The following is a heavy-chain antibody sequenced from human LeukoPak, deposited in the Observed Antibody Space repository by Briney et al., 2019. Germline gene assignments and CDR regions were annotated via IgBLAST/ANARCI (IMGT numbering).Heavy chain of an antibody. D-gene: IGHD2-2*01. J-gene: IGHJ6*03. CDR3: ARLGYCSSTSCCVNYYYYMDV. Sequence: GGSLRLSCAASGFTFDDYGMSWVRQAPGQGLEWVSGINWNGGSTGYADSVKGRFTISRDNAKNSLYLQMNSLRAEDTALYYCARLGYCSSTSCCVNYYYYMDVWGKGTTVTVSS. V-gene: IGHV3-20*04. CDR1: GFTFDDYG. CDR2: INWNGGST.